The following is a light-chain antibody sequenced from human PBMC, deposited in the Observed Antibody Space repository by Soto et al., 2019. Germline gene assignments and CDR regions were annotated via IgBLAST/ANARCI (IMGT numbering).Light chain of an antibody. CDR1: HAISNY. CDR3: QQYDNIPYT. J-gene: IGKJ2*01. CDR2: DAS. V-gene: IGKV1-33*01. Sequence: DIQMTQSPSSLSASVGDRVTVTCQASHAISNYLNWYQQKPGKAPKLLIYDASNLETGVPSRFSGSGSGTDFTFTISSLQPEDIATYYCQQYDNIPYTFGQGTKLEIK.